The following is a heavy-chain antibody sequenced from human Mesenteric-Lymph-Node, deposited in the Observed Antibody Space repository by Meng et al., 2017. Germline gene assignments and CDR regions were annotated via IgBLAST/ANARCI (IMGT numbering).Heavy chain of an antibody. CDR1: GGSVSSNSDC. CDR3: ARDPARGDGSNFDR. J-gene: IGHJ4*02. Sequence: GSLRLSCTVSGGSVSSNSDCWGWIRQPPGKGLEWIVSFCYSGTTYYNPSLESRVSISIDKSKNQFSLEVNSVTAADTSLYYCARDPARGDGSNFDRWGQGAQVTVSS. V-gene: IGHV4-39*07. CDR2: FCYSGTT. D-gene: IGHD5-24*01.